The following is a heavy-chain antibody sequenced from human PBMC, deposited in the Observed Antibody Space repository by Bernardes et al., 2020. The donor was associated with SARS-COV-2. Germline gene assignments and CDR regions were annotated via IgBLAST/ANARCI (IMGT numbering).Heavy chain of an antibody. CDR3: ARGELTAGSDY. CDR2: IWYDGSDK. CDR1: GFTFSNYG. D-gene: IGHD1-1*01. J-gene: IGHJ4*02. Sequence: GSLRLSCAASGFTFSNYGMHWVRQAPGKGLEWVAVIWYDGSDKYYADSVKGRFTISRDNSKNTLYLQMNSLRAEDTAVYYCARGELTAGSDYWGQGTLVTVSS. V-gene: IGHV3-33*08.